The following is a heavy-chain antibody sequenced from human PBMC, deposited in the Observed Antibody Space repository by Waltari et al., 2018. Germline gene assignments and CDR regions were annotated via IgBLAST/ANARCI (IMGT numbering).Heavy chain of an antibody. CDR1: GFTFSIDN. J-gene: IGHJ4*02. D-gene: IGHD6-6*01. Sequence: EVQLVESGGGLVKPGGSLRLSCAASGFTFSIDNMNWVRQAPGKGLQWVSSISASITSIDYADSMKGRFTISRDNAKNSLYLQMNSLRAEDTAVYYCASGYSSSSLDYWGQGTLVTVSS. CDR2: ISASITSI. CDR3: ASGYSSSSLDY. V-gene: IGHV3-21*01.